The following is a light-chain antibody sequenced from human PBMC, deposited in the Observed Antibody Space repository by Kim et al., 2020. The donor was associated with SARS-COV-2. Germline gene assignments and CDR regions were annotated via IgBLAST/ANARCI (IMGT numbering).Light chain of an antibody. Sequence: GRQVTISCSGSSSNIGDNYVSWYQQLPGTVPKPLIYDNNKRPSGIPDRFSGSKSGTSATLGITGLQTGDEADFYCGTWDSGLSAVVFGEGTKLTVL. CDR3: GTWDSGLSAVV. CDR2: DNN. V-gene: IGLV1-51*01. J-gene: IGLJ2*01. CDR1: SSNIGDNY.